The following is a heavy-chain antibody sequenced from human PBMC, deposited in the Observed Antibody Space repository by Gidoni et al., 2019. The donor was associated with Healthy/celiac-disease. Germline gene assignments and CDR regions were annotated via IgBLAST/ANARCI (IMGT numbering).Heavy chain of an antibody. CDR3: ASRRDGYNGLGDY. CDR1: GGPISSGGYY. J-gene: IGHJ4*02. V-gene: IGHV4-31*03. CDR2: IYYRGST. Sequence: QVQLQESGPGLVKPSQTLSLTCPVSGGPISSGGYYWSWIRQHPGKGLEWIGYIYYRGSTYYNPSLKSRVTISVDTSKNQFSLKLSSVTAAETAVYYCASRRDGYNGLGDYWGQGTLVTVSS. D-gene: IGHD5-12*01.